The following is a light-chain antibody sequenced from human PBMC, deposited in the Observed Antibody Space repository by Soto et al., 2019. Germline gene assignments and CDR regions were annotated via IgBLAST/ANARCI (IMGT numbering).Light chain of an antibody. CDR3: SSYAGSHIT. Sequence: QSALTQPPSASGSPGQSVTISCTGTSSDVGGYNYVSWYQQHPGKAPQLMIYEVSKRPSGVPDRFSGSKSGNTASLTGSGLQAEDEADYYCSSYAGSHITFGTGTKLTVL. V-gene: IGLV2-8*01. CDR1: SSDVGGYNY. CDR2: EVS. J-gene: IGLJ1*01.